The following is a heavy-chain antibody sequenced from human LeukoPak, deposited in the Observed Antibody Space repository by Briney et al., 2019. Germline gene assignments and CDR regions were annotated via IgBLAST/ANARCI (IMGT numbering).Heavy chain of an antibody. J-gene: IGHJ3*02. CDR3: ARGYDSSGYFDI. CDR1: GGSFSGYY. Sequence: SETLSLTCAVYGGSFSGYYWSWVRQPPGKGLEWIGYIYYSGSTNYNPSLKSRVTISVDTSKNQFSLKLSSVTAADTAVYYCARGYDSSGYFDIWGQGTMVTVSS. D-gene: IGHD3-22*01. V-gene: IGHV4-59*01. CDR2: IYYSGST.